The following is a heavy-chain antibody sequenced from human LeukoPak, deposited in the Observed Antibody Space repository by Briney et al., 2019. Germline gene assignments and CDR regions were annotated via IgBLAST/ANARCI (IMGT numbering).Heavy chain of an antibody. CDR1: GGSISSYY. CDR2: IYYSGST. Sequence: PSETLSLTCTVSGGSISSYYWSWIRQPPGKGLEWIGYIYYSGSTNYNPSLKSRVTISVDTSKNQFSLKLSSVTAADTAVYYCARVGYSHGSSDAFDIWGQGTMVTVSS. V-gene: IGHV4-59*01. J-gene: IGHJ3*02. CDR3: ARVGYSHGSSDAFDI. D-gene: IGHD5-18*01.